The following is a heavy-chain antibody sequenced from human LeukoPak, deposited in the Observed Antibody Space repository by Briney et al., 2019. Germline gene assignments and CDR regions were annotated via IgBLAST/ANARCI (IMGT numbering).Heavy chain of an antibody. Sequence: GGSLRLSCAASGFTFSSSGMHWVRQAPGKGLEWGAFIRIDGSNKYYAVSVKGRFTISRDNSKNTLYLQMNSLRAEDAAVYYCAKDYDFWSGYYSPTRGYFDYWGQGTLVTVSS. J-gene: IGHJ4*02. CDR3: AKDYDFWSGYYSPTRGYFDY. CDR2: IRIDGSNK. D-gene: IGHD3-3*01. CDR1: GFTFSSSG. V-gene: IGHV3-30*02.